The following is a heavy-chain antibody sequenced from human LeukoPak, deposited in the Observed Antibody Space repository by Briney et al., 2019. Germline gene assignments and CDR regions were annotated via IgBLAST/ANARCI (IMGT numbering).Heavy chain of an antibody. CDR3: ARGGSSGYSCLDY. Sequence: SETLSLTCTVSGGSISSYYWSWIRQPPGKGLEWIGYIYYSGSTNYNPSLKSRVTISVDTSKNQFSLKLSSVTAADTAVYYCARGGSSGYSCLDYWGQGTLVTVSS. CDR2: IYYSGST. D-gene: IGHD3-22*01. J-gene: IGHJ4*02. V-gene: IGHV4-59*01. CDR1: GGSISSYY.